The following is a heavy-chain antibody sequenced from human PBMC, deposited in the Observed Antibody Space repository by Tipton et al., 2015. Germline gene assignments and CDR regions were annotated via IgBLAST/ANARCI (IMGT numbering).Heavy chain of an antibody. CDR1: TFSSYW. CDR2: IYYSGST. CDR3: ARARGRHGGLFDS. J-gene: IGHJ4*02. D-gene: IGHD4-23*01. V-gene: IGHV4-39*07. Sequence: TFSSYWMSWVRQPPGKGLEWIGSIYYSGSTYYNPSLKSRVTISVDTSKTQFSLKMSSVTASDTAVYYCARARGRHGGLFDSWGQGILVTVSS.